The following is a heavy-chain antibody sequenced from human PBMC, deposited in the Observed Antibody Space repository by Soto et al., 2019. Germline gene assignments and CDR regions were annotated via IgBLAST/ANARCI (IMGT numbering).Heavy chain of an antibody. V-gene: IGHV4-34*01. J-gene: IGHJ6*03. CDR2: INHSGST. D-gene: IGHD4-17*01. Sequence: QVQLQQWGAGLLKPSETLSLTCAVYGGSFSGYYWSWIRQPPGKGQEWIGEINHSGSTNYNPSLKSRVTTAVDTSKNEFSLKLSPVPAADTAVYYCARGSVTVTSTSHYYSDYSRDVWGKGTTVTVPS. CDR1: GGSFSGYY. CDR3: ARGSVTVTSTSHYYSDYSRDV.